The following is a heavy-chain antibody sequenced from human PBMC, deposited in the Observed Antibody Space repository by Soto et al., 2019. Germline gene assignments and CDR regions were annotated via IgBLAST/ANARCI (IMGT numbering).Heavy chain of an antibody. D-gene: IGHD3-16*02. CDR1: GGTFSSSG. V-gene: IGHV1-69*11. J-gene: IGHJ6*02. CDR2: IVPSLDTT. Sequence: QVHLVQSGTEVKKPGSSVKVSCKASGGTFSSSGFSWVRQAPGQGLEWMGMIVPSLDTTNYAQKFQARVTITAEEVTSTAYMELRSLRSEDTAVYYCSRWPQPRYTADPYAVDVWGQWTRVIVSS. CDR3: SRWPQPRYTADPYAVDV.